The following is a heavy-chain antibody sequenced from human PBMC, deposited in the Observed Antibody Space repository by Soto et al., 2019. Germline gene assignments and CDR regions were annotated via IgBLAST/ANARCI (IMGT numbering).Heavy chain of an antibody. J-gene: IGHJ6*03. CDR1: GGSISGYH. V-gene: IGHV4-59*01. CDR2: ISYSGSS. Sequence: VQLQESGPGLVKPSETLSLTCTVSGGSISGYHWSWIRQSPGKGLEWIGYISYSGSSNYNPSPRSRVTIVVETSNYQFYLKMRSDNAADTAVDYCATDDYGAFQTGEADSYQSYYIDVWGKGTTVTVSS. CDR3: ATDDYGAFQTGEADSYQSYYIDV. D-gene: IGHD4-17*01.